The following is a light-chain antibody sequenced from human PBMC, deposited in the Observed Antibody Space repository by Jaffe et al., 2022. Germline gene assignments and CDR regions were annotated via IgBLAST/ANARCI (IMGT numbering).Light chain of an antibody. J-gene: IGLJ1*01. V-gene: IGLV2-8*01. Sequence: QSALTQPPSASGSPGQSVTISCTGSSSDVGGYNYVSWYQLHPAKAPRLIIYDVTKRPSGVPDRFSGSKSGNTASLTVSGLQAEDEAEYYCSSYAGSNTHYVFGTGTKVTVL. CDR2: DVT. CDR3: SSYAGSNTHYV. CDR1: SSDVGGYNY.